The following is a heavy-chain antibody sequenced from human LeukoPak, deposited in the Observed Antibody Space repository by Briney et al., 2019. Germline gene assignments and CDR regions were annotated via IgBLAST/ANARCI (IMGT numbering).Heavy chain of an antibody. CDR2: IYTSGST. Sequence: SETLSLTCTVSGGSISSYYWSWNRQPPGKGLEWIGYIYTSGSTNYNPSLKSRVTISVDTSKNQFSLKLSSVTAADTAVYYCARHGRAGYYGSGRQLYYYYMDVWGKGTTVTVSS. V-gene: IGHV4-4*09. J-gene: IGHJ6*03. CDR1: GGSISSYY. CDR3: ARHGRAGYYGSGRQLYYYYMDV. D-gene: IGHD3-10*01.